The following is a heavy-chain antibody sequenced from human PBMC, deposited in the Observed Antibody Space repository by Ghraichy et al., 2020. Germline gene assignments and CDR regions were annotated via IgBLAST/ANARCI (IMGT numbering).Heavy chain of an antibody. Sequence: SETLSLTCSVSGYSISNAYYWGWIRQPPGKGLEWIGSVFHSGTTFYNPSLKSRVTISLDTSKNQFSLNLSSVTAADTAVYYCVRENTFLGVVTQIDCWGQGSLVTVSS. CDR3: VRENTFLGVVTQIDC. CDR2: VFHSGTT. D-gene: IGHD3-3*01. J-gene: IGHJ4*02. CDR1: GYSISNAYY. V-gene: IGHV4-38-2*02.